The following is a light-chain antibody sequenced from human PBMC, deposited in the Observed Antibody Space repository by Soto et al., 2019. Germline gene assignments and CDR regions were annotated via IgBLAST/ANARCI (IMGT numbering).Light chain of an antibody. CDR2: DAS. Sequence: EIVLTQSPATLSLSPGERATLSCRASQSVSSYLAWYQQKPCQTPRLLLYDASNSATGIPARFSGCGSGTSFTITISSLAPEDFAIDYSHERSNSVTSGGGPKVVI. J-gene: IGKJ4*01. CDR1: QSVSSY. CDR3: HERSNSVT. V-gene: IGKV3-11*01.